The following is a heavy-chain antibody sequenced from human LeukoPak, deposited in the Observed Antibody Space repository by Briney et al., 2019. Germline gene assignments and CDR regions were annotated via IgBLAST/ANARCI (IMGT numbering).Heavy chain of an antibody. CDR3: ARDLAAGAENWFDP. CDR2: ISSGSGYI. Sequence: GGSLRLSCAPSGFTFSSYSMNWVRQAPGKGLEWVSSISSGSGYIYYADSVKGRFTISRDNAKNSLYLQMNSLRAEDTAVYYCARDLAAGAENWFDPWGQGTLVSVSS. V-gene: IGHV3-21*01. D-gene: IGHD6-13*01. CDR1: GFTFSSYS. J-gene: IGHJ5*02.